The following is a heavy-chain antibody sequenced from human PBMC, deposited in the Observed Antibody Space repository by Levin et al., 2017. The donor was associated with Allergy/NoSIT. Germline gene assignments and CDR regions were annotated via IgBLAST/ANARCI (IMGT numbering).Heavy chain of an antibody. CDR2: IDPSDSYT. CDR1: GYSFTSYW. J-gene: IGHJ3*02. CDR3: ARRRSCSGGSCYAPDAFDI. V-gene: IGHV5-10-1*01. Sequence: HGESLKISCKGSGYSFTSYWISWVRQMPGKGLEWMGRIDPSDSYTNYSPSFQGHVTISADKSISTAYLQWSSLKASDTAMYYCARRRSCSGGSCYAPDAFDIWGQGTMVTVSS. D-gene: IGHD2-15*01.